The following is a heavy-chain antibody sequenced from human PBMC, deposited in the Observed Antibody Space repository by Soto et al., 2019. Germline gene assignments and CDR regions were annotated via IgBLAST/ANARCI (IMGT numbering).Heavy chain of an antibody. CDR1: GVTFSAYN. V-gene: IGHV3-21*06. J-gene: IGHJ5*02. CDR2: ITSSSSSI. Sequence: PGGSLRLSCAASGVTFSAYNMNWARQPPGKGLEWVSSITSSSSSIYYADSLNGRFTISRDNAKNSLYLQMNSLRAEDTAVYYFASHYGDNVWFDPWGQGTLVTVSS. D-gene: IGHD4-17*01. CDR3: ASHYGDNVWFDP.